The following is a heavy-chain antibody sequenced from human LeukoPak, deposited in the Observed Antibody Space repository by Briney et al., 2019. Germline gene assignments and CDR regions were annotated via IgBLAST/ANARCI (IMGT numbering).Heavy chain of an antibody. CDR2: INPSGGST. CDR3: ARDPPTKEDRAPPPPFDY. J-gene: IGHJ4*02. Sequence: ASVKVSCKASGYTFTSYYMHWVRQAPGQGLEWMGVINPSGGSTSYAQKFQGRVTMTRDTSTSTVYMELSSLRSEDTAVYYCARDPPTKEDRAPPPPFDYWGQGTLVTVSS. V-gene: IGHV1-46*01. D-gene: IGHD2-8*01. CDR1: GYTFTSYY.